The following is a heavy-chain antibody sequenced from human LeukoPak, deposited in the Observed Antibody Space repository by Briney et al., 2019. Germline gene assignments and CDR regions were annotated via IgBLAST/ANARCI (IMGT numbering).Heavy chain of an antibody. CDR3: ARGDPAAQLVPPSGAGSGNLSY. J-gene: IGHJ4*02. Sequence: SETLSLTCTVSGGSISSSYYYWDWIRQPPGKGLEWIGTVYYSGSTYYNPSLKSRVTISVDTSKNQFSLKLSSVTAADTAVYYCARGDPAAQLVPPSGAGSGNLSYWGQGTLVTVSS. CDR2: VYYSGST. D-gene: IGHD6-6*01. V-gene: IGHV4-39*07. CDR1: GGSISSSYYY.